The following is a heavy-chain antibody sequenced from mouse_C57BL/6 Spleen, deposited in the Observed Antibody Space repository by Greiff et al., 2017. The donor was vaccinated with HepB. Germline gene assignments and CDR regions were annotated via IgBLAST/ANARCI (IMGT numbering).Heavy chain of an antibody. V-gene: IGHV5-9-1*02. D-gene: IGHD1-2*01. CDR3: TRDNYGHYYAMDY. CDR2: ISSGGDYI. CDR1: GFTFSSYA. Sequence: EVKLVESGEGLVKPGGSLKLSCAASGFTFSSYAMSWVRPTPEKRLEWVAYISSGGDYIYYADTVKGRFTISRDNARNTLYLQMSSLKSEDTAMYYCTRDNYGHYYAMDYWGQGTSVTVSS. J-gene: IGHJ4*01.